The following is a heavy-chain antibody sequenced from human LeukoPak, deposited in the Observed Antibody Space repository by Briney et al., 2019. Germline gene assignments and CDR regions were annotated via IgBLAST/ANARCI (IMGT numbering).Heavy chain of an antibody. CDR2: VYYSGDT. CDR3: ARSTTIPYHAFDI. CDR1: GGSISSSSHY. J-gene: IGHJ3*02. Sequence: SETLSLTYSVSGGSISSSSHYWGWIRQPPGKGLGWIGSVYYSGDTYYNPSLKSRVTISVDTSKNQFSLKVTPVTAADTAVYYCARSTTIPYHAFDIWGQGTMVTVSS. D-gene: IGHD3-3*01. V-gene: IGHV4-39*01.